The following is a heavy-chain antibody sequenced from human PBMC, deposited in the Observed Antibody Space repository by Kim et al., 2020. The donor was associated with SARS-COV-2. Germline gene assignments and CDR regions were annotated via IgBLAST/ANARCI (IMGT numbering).Heavy chain of an antibody. Sequence: ASVKVSCKASGYTFTSYAMHWVRQAPGQRLEWMGWINAGNGNTKYSQKFQGRVTITRDTSASTAYMELSSLRSEDTAVYYCARDRGGSYVQGWYFDLWGRGTLVTVSS. CDR2: INAGNGNT. J-gene: IGHJ2*01. D-gene: IGHD1-26*01. CDR3: ARDRGGSYVQGWYFDL. V-gene: IGHV1-3*01. CDR1: GYTFTSYA.